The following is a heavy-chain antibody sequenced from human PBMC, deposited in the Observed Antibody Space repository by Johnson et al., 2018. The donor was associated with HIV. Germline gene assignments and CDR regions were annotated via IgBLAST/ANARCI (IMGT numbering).Heavy chain of an antibody. CDR1: GFIFSTAA. J-gene: IGHJ3*02. Sequence: VHLVEYGGGLVETGRSLRLSCAASGFIFSTAAMHWVRQAPGKGLEYVASISINGDTTYYARSVQDRFTISRDNSKHTLYLQMDSLRAEDMAIYYCAKGRGPPRVFDIWGQGTMVTVSS. V-gene: IGHV3-64*01. D-gene: IGHD3-10*01. CDR3: AKGRGPPRVFDI. CDR2: ISINGDTT.